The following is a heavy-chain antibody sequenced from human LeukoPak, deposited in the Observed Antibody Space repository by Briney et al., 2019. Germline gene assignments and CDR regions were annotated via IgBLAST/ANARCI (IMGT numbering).Heavy chain of an antibody. CDR2: IYYSGST. CDR1: GGSVSSGSYY. D-gene: IGHD3-10*01. J-gene: IGHJ4*02. Sequence: PSETLSLTCTVSGGSVSSGSYYWSWIRQPPGKGLEWIGYIYYSGSTYYNPSLKSRVTISVDTSKNQFSLKLSSVTAADTAVYYCASITMVRGVIIGFDYWGQGTLVTVSS. CDR3: ASITMVRGVIIGFDY. V-gene: IGHV4-61*01.